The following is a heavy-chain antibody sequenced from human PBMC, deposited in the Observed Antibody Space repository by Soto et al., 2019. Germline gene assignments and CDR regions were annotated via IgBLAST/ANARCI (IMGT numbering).Heavy chain of an antibody. V-gene: IGHV4-59*01. CDR2: IYYSGNT. CDR3: ARASYGSGNYYAPYYFYAMDF. D-gene: IGHD3-10*01. Sequence: PSETLSLTCDVSGASISSYYWSWIRQPPGKGLEWIGYIYYSGNTNYNPSLKSRVTMSVDTSKNQFSLNLTSVTAADTAVYFCARASYGSGNYYAPYYFYAMDFWGHRTTVTGSS. J-gene: IGHJ6*02. CDR1: GASISSYY.